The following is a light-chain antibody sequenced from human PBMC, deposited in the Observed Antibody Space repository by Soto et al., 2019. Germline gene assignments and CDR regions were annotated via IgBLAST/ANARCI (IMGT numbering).Light chain of an antibody. CDR2: EDS. CDR3: CSYAGSNTYV. CDR1: SNDVGIYKL. J-gene: IGLJ1*01. V-gene: IGLV2-23*01. Sequence: QSVLTQPASVSGSPGQSITISCTGTSNDVGIYKLVSWYQQFPGKAPKLMIYEDSRRPSGVSNRLSGSKSGNTASLTISWIQAEDEADYYCCSYAGSNTYVFGSGTKVTVL.